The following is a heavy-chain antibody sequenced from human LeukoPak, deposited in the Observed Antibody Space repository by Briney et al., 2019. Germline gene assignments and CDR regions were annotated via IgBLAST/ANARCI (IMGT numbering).Heavy chain of an antibody. CDR1: GFTFSDYY. Sequence: GGSLRPSCAASGFTFSDYYMSWIRQAPGKGLEWVSYISSSGSTIYYADSVKGRFTISRDNAKNSLYLQMNSLRAEDTAVYYCARDLPYCSSTSCYSLWGQGTMVTVSS. CDR3: ARDLPYCSSTSCYSL. V-gene: IGHV3-11*01. J-gene: IGHJ3*01. D-gene: IGHD2-2*01. CDR2: ISSSGSTI.